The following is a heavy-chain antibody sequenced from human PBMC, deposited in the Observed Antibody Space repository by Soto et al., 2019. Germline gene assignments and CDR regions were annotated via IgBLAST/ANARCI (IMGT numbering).Heavy chain of an antibody. Sequence: ETLSLTCSVSGDSINNHNYYWGWIRQPPGKGLEWIGNIFYTGSTFYNPSLKSRVTITIDTSKNNFSLELSSVTAADTAVYYYASAACLRWGFDFCGQGTLVTVYS. CDR1: GDSINNHNYY. V-gene: IGHV4-39*02. D-gene: IGHD4-17*01. CDR3: ASAACLRWGFDF. J-gene: IGHJ4*02. CDR2: IFYTGST.